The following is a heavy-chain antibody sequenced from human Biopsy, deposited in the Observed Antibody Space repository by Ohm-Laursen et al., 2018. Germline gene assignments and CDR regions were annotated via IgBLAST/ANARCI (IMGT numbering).Heavy chain of an antibody. CDR2: INPDGSVK. D-gene: IGHD5-24*01. V-gene: IGHV3-7*01. CDR3: ARDER. Sequence: SLRLSCAASGFTFSKYWMMWVRQSPGKGLEWVANINPDGSVKYFADSVKGRFTISRDNAENSMYLQMSSLTVDDTAVYYCARDERWGQGTLVTVSS. J-gene: IGHJ4*02. CDR1: GFTFSKYW.